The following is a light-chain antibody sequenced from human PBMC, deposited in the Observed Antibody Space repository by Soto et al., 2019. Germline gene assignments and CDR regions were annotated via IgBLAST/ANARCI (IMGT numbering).Light chain of an antibody. CDR3: QQYNKWVT. J-gene: IGKJ4*01. Sequence: EIVMTQSPATLSVSPGERGTLSCRASQSVNSNLAWYQQRPGQAPRLLMYDVSTRATGTPARFSGSGSGTEFTLTISSLQSEDFAVYYCQQYNKWVTFGGGTKVEIK. CDR1: QSVNSN. CDR2: DVS. V-gene: IGKV3-15*01.